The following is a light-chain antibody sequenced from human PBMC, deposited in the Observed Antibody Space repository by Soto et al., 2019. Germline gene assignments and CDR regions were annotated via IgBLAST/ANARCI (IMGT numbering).Light chain of an antibody. CDR3: HQVYTYPRT. CDR2: GAS. CDR1: QGVRSY. J-gene: IGKJ1*01. Sequence: IQLTQSPSSLSASVGDRVTITCRASQGVRSYLAWFQQRPGKAPKLLIFGASTLPHGVPARFSGGGFGTELTLTITSLQPEDFVTYYCHQVYTYPRTFGQGTKVEIK. V-gene: IGKV1-9*01.